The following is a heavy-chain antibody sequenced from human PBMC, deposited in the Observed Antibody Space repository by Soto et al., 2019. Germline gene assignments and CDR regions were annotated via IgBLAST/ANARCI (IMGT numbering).Heavy chain of an antibody. D-gene: IGHD5-12*01. CDR3: ARDGNRDGYNALSNYYYYGMDV. CDR2: IYYSGST. CDR1: GGSISSYY. Sequence: SETLSLTCTVSGGSISSYYWSWIRQPPGKGLEWIGYIYYSGSTNYNPSLKSRVTISVDTSKNQFSLKLSSVTAADTAVYYCARDGNRDGYNALSNYYYYGMDVWGQGTTVTVSS. V-gene: IGHV4-59*01. J-gene: IGHJ6*02.